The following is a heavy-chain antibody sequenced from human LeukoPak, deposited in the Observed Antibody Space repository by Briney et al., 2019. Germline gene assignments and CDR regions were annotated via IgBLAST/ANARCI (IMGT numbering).Heavy chain of an antibody. J-gene: IGHJ4*02. Sequence: SETLSLTCTVSGGSISSYFWSWLRQPPGKALESIGYIHYSGSTNYNPSLKSRVTISLDTSKNQFSLRLGSVTAADTAVYYCARHVRGSPDYWGQGTLVTVSS. CDR3: ARHVRGSPDY. CDR1: GGSISSYF. D-gene: IGHD3-16*01. CDR2: IHYSGST. V-gene: IGHV4-59*08.